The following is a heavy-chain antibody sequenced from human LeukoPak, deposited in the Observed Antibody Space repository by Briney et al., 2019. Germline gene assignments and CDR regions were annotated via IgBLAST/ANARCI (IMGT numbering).Heavy chain of an antibody. Sequence: PSQTLSLTCTVSGGSIGSGDYYWSWIRQPPGKGLEWIGQIYHSGSTNSNPSLKSRVTVSVDKSKNQFSLKLSSVTAADTAVYYCVRGRGEFSYSHDYWGQGTLVPSP. V-gene: IGHV4-30-2*01. CDR3: VRGRGEFSYSHDY. D-gene: IGHD1-26*01. CDR1: GGSIGSGDYY. CDR2: IYHSGST. J-gene: IGHJ4*02.